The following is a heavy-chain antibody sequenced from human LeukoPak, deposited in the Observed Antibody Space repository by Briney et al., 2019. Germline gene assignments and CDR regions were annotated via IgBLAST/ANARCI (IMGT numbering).Heavy chain of an antibody. Sequence: ASVKVSCKASGYTFTSYDINWVRQAPGQGLEWMGWINPNSGGTNYAQKFQGRVTMTRDTSISTAYMELSRLRSDDTAVYYCARGSIVVVPAATPPDYWGQGTLVTVSS. CDR2: INPNSGGT. J-gene: IGHJ4*02. V-gene: IGHV1-2*02. CDR1: GYTFTSYD. CDR3: ARGSIVVVPAATPPDY. D-gene: IGHD2-2*01.